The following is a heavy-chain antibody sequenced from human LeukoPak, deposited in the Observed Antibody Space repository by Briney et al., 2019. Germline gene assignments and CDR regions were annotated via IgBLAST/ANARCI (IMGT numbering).Heavy chain of an antibody. Sequence: ETLSLTCTVSGGSISSYYWSWVRQAPGKGLEWVSVMGGSDGRIYYADSVKGRFTISRDNSKNTVYLQLNSLRAEDTAVYYCAKQGLTTSWLYFDYWGQGTLVTVSS. J-gene: IGHJ4*02. CDR2: MGGSDGRI. D-gene: IGHD2-2*02. CDR1: GGSISSYY. V-gene: IGHV3-23*01. CDR3: AKQGLTTSWLYFDY.